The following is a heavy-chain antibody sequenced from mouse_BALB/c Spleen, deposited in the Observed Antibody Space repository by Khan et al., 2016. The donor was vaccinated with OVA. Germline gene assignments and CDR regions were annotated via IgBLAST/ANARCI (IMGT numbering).Heavy chain of an antibody. V-gene: IGHV1-7*01. CDR3: ARDRIDY. J-gene: IGHJ2*01. CDR2: INPTSAYT. Sequence: QVQLKQSGAELAKPGASVKMSCKASGYTFTTYWMHWVKQRPGQGLEWIGYINPTSAYTDYNEKFKDKATLSADKSSSTAYMPLSSLTSEDSAVYYCARDRIDYWGQGTTLTVSS. CDR1: GYTFTTYW.